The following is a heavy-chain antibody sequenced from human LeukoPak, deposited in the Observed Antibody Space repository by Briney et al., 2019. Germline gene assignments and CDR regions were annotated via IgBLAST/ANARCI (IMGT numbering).Heavy chain of an antibody. D-gene: IGHD3-10*01. Sequence: PSETLSLTCAVSGVSISSGDYSRSWLRQPPGKGLEWIGYIYHTGTTYYNPSLKGRGTISLDRSKNQFSLKLTSVTAADTAVYYCAGDFGSGSYRFDYWGQGTLVTVSS. CDR2: IYHTGTT. CDR1: GVSISSGDYS. V-gene: IGHV4-30-2*01. J-gene: IGHJ4*02. CDR3: AGDFGSGSYRFDY.